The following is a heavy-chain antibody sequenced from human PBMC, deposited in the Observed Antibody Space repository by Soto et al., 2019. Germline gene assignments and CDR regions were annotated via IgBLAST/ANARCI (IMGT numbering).Heavy chain of an antibody. CDR3: APDSKVAATTPWFFPGDY. V-gene: IGHV3-30*03. CDR1: GFTFSSYG. CDR2: ISYDGSNK. J-gene: IGHJ4*02. Sequence: PGGSLRLSCAASGFTFSSYGMHWVRQAPGKGLEWVAVISYDGSNKYYADSVKGRFTISRDNSKNTLYLQMNSLRAEDTAVYYCAPDSKVAATTPWFFPGDYWGQGTLVTVSS. D-gene: IGHD2-15*01.